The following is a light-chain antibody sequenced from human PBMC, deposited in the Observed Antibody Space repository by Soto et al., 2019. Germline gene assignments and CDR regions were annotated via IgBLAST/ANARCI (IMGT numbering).Light chain of an antibody. Sequence: EIGLTQSPDTLSLSPGERATLSCRASQNIYINSLAWYQQRPGQAPRLLIYGGSTRATAVPDRFSGSGSGTDFALTISRLEPEDFAVYYCQQYRAPPLTFGPGTKVD. V-gene: IGKV3-20*01. CDR2: GGS. CDR3: QQYRAPPLT. CDR1: QNIYINS. J-gene: IGKJ3*01.